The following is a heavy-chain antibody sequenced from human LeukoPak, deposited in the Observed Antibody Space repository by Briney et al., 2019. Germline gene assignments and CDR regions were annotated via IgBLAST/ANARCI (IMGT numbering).Heavy chain of an antibody. D-gene: IGHD3-9*01. Sequence: GASVKVSCKTSGYTFNDYYVHWVRQAPGQGLEWMGWINPNSGRTNYAPKFQGRVTLTTDTSISTAYMELSSLISGDTALYFCARDSSDVLTGYHHFWGQGTLVTVSS. CDR2: INPNSGRT. CDR1: GYTFNDYY. CDR3: ARDSSDVLTGYHHF. V-gene: IGHV1-2*02. J-gene: IGHJ4*02.